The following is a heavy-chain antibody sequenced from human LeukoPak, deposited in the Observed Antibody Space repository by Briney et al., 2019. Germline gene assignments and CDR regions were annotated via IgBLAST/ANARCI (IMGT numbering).Heavy chain of an antibody. CDR3: AKDGVGHYIVVVPAALGDFDY. V-gene: IGHV3-30*02. CDR2: IRYDGSNK. D-gene: IGHD2-2*01. J-gene: IGHJ4*02. CDR1: GFTFSSYG. Sequence: PGGSLRLSCAASGFTFSSYGMHWVRQAPGKGLEWVAFIRYDGSNKYYADSVKGRFTISRDNSKNTLYLQMNSLRAEDTAAYYCAKDGVGHYIVVVPAALGDFDYWGQGTLVTVSS.